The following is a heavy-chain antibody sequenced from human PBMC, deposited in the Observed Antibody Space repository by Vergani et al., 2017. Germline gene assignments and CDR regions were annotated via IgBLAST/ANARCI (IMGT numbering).Heavy chain of an antibody. CDR1: GFSFSSHA. J-gene: IGHJ6*03. V-gene: IGHV3-30*03. Sequence: QVQLAESGGGRVQPGRSLRLSCAASGFSFSSHAIHWVRQAPGKGLEWVAVISNDGSKKYYADSVKGRFTISRDNSKNTLDLQMNSLRTQDTAVYYCATAGSVTWGSLQYNFYMDVWGKGTTVTVS. CDR3: ATAGSVTWGSLQYNFYMDV. D-gene: IGHD3-16*01. CDR2: ISNDGSKK.